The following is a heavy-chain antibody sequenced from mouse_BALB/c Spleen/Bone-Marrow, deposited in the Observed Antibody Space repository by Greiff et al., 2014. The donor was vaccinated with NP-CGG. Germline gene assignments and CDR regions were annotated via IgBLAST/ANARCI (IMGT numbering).Heavy chain of an antibody. CDR3: ARYFDYDYFDY. Sequence: QLQESGPELVKPGASVKVSCKASGYAFTSYNMYWVKQSHGKSLEWIGYIDPYNDGTYYNQKFKGKATLTVDKSSSTAYMHLNSLTSEDSALYYCARYFDYDYFDYWGQGTTLTVSS. CDR2: IDPYNDGT. J-gene: IGHJ2*01. V-gene: IGHV1S135*01. CDR1: GYAFTSYN. D-gene: IGHD2-4*01.